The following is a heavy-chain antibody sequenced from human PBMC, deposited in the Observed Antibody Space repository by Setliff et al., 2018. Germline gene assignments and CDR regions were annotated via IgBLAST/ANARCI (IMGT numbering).Heavy chain of an antibody. CDR2: TSSSGRST. V-gene: IGHV3-43*01. J-gene: IGHJ6*02. CDR3: AKDIGSSWYFGYYGMDV. CDR1: GFTFSSYS. Sequence: PGGSLRLSCAASGFTFSSYSMNWVRQAPGKGLEWISATSSSGRSTYYADSVKGRFTISRDNSKNSLYLQMNSLRTEDTALYYCAKDIGSSWYFGYYGMDVWGQGTTVTSP. D-gene: IGHD6-13*01.